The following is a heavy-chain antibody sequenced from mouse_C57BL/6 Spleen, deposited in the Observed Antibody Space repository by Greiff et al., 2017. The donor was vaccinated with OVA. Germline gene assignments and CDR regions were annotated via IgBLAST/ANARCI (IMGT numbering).Heavy chain of an antibody. CDR3: TRWEGYDSFAY. V-gene: IGHV1-15*01. CDR1: GYTFTDYE. Sequence: VQLQQSGAELVRPGASVTLSCKASGYTFTDYEMHWVKQTPVHGLEWIGAIDPETGGTAYNQKFKGKAILTADKSSSTAYMELRSLTSEDSAVYYCTRWEGYDSFAYWGQGTLVTVSA. J-gene: IGHJ3*01. CDR2: IDPETGGT. D-gene: IGHD2-2*01.